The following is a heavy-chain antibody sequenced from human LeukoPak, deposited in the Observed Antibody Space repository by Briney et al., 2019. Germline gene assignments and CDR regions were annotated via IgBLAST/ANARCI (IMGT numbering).Heavy chain of an antibody. V-gene: IGHV4-30-4*08. Sequence: SETLSLTCTVSGGSISSSSYYWGWIRQPPGKGLEWIGYIYYSGSTYYNPSLKSRVTISVDTSKNQFSLKLSSVTAADTAVYYCARLLRGYSYGYFDYWGQGTLVTVSS. CDR3: ARLLRGYSYGYFDY. CDR2: IYYSGST. J-gene: IGHJ4*02. D-gene: IGHD5-18*01. CDR1: GGSISSSSYY.